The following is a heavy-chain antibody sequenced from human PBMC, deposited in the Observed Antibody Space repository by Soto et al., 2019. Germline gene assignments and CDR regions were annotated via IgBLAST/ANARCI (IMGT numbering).Heavy chain of an antibody. CDR1: GFTFSTYS. CDR2: VSSDGSRT. V-gene: IGHV3-30-3*01. Sequence: QVQLVESGGGLVQPGRSLRLSCAASGFTFSTYSMHWVRQAPGKGLEWVAVVSSDGSRTYYADSVKGRFTISRYNSKNTVFMQMNSLRAEDTAVYYCARDVWHCGSNSCYFYGMDVWGQGTTVTVSS. J-gene: IGHJ6*02. D-gene: IGHD2-2*01. CDR3: ARDVWHCGSNSCYFYGMDV.